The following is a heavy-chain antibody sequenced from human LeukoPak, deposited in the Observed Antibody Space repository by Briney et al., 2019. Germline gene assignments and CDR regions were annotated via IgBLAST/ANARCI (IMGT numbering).Heavy chain of an antibody. V-gene: IGHV3-21*01. J-gene: IGHJ4*02. D-gene: IGHD5-18*01. CDR3: ARRATTERGHSYGLDF. CDR2: IGSSGSYI. CDR1: GFTLSGYA. Sequence: PGGSLRLSCAASGFTLSGYAMNWVRQAPGKGLEWVSSIGSSGSYIYYADSLTGRFTISRDNAKNSLYLQMNSLRAEDTAMYYCARRATTERGHSYGLDFWGQGTLVTVSS.